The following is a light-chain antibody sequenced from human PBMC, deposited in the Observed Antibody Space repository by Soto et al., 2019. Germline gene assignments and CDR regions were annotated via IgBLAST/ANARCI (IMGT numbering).Light chain of an antibody. Sequence: DIQMTQSPSSLSASVGDRVTISCRASQSISSYLNWYQQKPGKAPKLLIYAASSLQSGVPSRFSGSGSGTDFTLTIKSLQPEDFATYYCQQSYSTFMLTFGGGTKVEIK. CDR1: QSISSY. CDR2: AAS. J-gene: IGKJ4*01. V-gene: IGKV1-39*01. CDR3: QQSYSTFMLT.